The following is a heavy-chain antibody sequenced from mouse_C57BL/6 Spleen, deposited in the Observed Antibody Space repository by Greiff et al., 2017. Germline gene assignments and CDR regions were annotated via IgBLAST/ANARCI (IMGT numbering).Heavy chain of an antibody. D-gene: IGHD1-2*01. V-gene: IGHV1-78*01. CDR2: IYPRDGST. Sequence: VQLQQSDAELVKPGASVMISCKVSGYTLTAHTIHWMMQRLEQGLAWIGHIYPRDGSTKYNEKLQGKATLPADKSPSTAYMQLNSLTSEDSAVYFCARGLYGYRNDYAMDYWGPVTTVTCAS. CDR1: GYTLTAHT. J-gene: IGHJ4*01. CDR3: ARGLYGYRNDYAMDY.